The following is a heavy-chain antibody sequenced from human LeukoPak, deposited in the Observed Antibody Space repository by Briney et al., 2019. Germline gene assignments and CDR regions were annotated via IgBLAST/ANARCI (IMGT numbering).Heavy chain of an antibody. CDR3: ARDHVVAGIVFDY. J-gene: IGHJ4*02. Sequence: GGSLRLSCAASGFTFNYAWMNWVRQAPGKGLEWVANIKQDGSEKYYVDSVKGRFTISRDNAENSLYLQMNSLRAEDTAVYYCARDHVVAGIVFDYWGQGTRLTVSS. V-gene: IGHV3-7*01. CDR1: GFTFNYAW. CDR2: IKQDGSEK. D-gene: IGHD6-19*01.